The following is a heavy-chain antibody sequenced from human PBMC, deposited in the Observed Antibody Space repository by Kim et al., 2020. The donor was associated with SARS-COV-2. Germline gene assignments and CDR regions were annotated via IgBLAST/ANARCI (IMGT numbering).Heavy chain of an antibody. D-gene: IGHD2-2*03. Sequence: TYDVDSVKGRFTISRDNSKNTLYWQMNSLGADDTAVYYCVKGGWGWIWDNWGQGTRVTVSS. CDR3: VKGGWGWIWDN. CDR2: T. J-gene: IGHJ4*02. V-gene: IGHV3-23*01.